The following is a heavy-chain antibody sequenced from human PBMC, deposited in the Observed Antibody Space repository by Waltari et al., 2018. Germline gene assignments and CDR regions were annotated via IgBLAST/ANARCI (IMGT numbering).Heavy chain of an antibody. J-gene: IGHJ4*02. CDR3: ASFYQGPVGLYYYGSGSPLDY. D-gene: IGHD3-10*01. Sequence: QVQLVQSGAEVKKPGSSVKVSCKASGGTFSSYAISWVRQAPGPGLEWMGGIIPIFGTANYAQKFQGRVTITADESTSTAYMELSSLRSEDTAVYYCASFYQGPVGLYYYGSGSPLDYWGQGTLVTVSS. V-gene: IGHV1-69*13. CDR1: GGTFSSYA. CDR2: IIPIFGTA.